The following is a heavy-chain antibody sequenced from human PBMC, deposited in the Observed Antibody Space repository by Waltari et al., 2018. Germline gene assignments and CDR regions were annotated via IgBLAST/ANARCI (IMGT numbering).Heavy chain of an antibody. D-gene: IGHD6-13*01. CDR3: ARGIAAAGSSYYFDY. CDR2: IYYSGST. J-gene: IGHJ4*02. V-gene: IGHV4-59*01. Sequence: QVQLQESGPGLVKPSETLSLTCTVSGGSISSYYWSWIRQPPGKGLEWIGYIYYSGSTNYNPSRKSRVTISVDTSKNQFSLKLSSVTAADTAVYYCARGIAAAGSSYYFDYWGQGTLVTVSS. CDR1: GGSISSYY.